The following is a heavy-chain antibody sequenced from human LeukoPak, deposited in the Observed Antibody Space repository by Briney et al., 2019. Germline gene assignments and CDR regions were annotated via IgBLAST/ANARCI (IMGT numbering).Heavy chain of an antibody. CDR2: INPNSGGT. CDR1: GYTFTGYY. J-gene: IGHJ4*02. Sequence: ASVKASCKASGYTFTGYYMHWVRQAPGQGLEWMGWINPNSGGTSYALKFQGRVTMTSDTSISTAYMDLSRLRSDDMAVYYCARGSYYDSSGYSGVRLFDYWGQGTLVTVSS. CDR3: ARGSYYDSSGYSGVRLFDY. V-gene: IGHV1-2*02. D-gene: IGHD3-22*01.